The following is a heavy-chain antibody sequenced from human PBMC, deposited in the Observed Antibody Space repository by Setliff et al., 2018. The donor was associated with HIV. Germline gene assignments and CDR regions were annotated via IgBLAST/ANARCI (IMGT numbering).Heavy chain of an antibody. J-gene: IGHJ6*01. D-gene: IGHD3-10*01. CDR3: ARDNSYYYGSGSHYWYGMDV. CDR1: GGSISTYF. CDR2: IYYTGST. V-gene: IGHV4-59*01. Sequence: PSETLSLTCTVSGGSISTYFWSWVRQTPGKGLEWIGYIYYTGSTSYNPSFRSRVTISVDTSKNQFSLMLDSVTAADTAVYYCARDNSYYYGSGSHYWYGMDVWGQGTTVTVSS.